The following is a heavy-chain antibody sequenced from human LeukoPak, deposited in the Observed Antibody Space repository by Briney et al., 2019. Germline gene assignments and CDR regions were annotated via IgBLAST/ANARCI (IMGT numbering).Heavy chain of an antibody. D-gene: IGHD3-10*01. CDR1: GLTFSSYA. CDR3: AKDQNYGSGSYYFDY. V-gene: IGHV3-23*01. J-gene: IGHJ4*02. Sequence: PGGSLRLSCAASGLTFSSYAMSWVRQAPGEGLEWVSATSGSGGSTYYADSVKGRFTISRDNSKNTLYLQMNSLRAEDTAVYYCAKDQNYGSGSYYFDYWGQGTLVTVSS. CDR2: TSGSGGST.